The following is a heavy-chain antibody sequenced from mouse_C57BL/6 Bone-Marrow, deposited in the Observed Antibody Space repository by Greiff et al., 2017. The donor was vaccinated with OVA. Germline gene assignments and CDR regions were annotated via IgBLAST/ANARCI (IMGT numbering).Heavy chain of an antibody. V-gene: IGHV1-69*01. CDR3: ARRGGPYAMDY. Sequence: VQLQQPGAELVMPGASVKLSCKASGYTFTSYWMHWVKQRPGQGLEWIGEIDPSDSYTNYNQKFKGKSTLTVDKSSSTAYMQLSSLTSEDSAVYYCARRGGPYAMDYWGQGTSVTVSS. D-gene: IGHD3-3*01. J-gene: IGHJ4*01. CDR1: GYTFTSYW. CDR2: IDPSDSYT.